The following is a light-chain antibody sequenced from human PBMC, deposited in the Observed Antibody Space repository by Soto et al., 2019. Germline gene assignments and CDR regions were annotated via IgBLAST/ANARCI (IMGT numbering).Light chain of an antibody. CDR3: QQSYKMPS. CDR1: QRVITNY. CDR2: GAS. V-gene: IGKV3-20*01. J-gene: IGKJ5*01. Sequence: EIVLTQSPGTLSLSPGERATLSCRASQRVITNYLAWYQQKPGQAPRLLIYGASSRATGIPDRFSGSGSGTEFTLTISSLEPEDFGTYYCQQSYKMPSFGQGTRLEIK.